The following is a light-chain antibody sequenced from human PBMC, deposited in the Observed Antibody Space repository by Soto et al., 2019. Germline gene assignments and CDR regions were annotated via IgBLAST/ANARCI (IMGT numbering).Light chain of an antibody. CDR3: SSYTYNTAI. CDR1: GSGVGTYSF. V-gene: IGLV2-14*01. Sequence: QSALTQPASVSGSPGQSITISCTVTGSGVGTYSFVSWYQQRPGKAPKLIIYDVSNRPSGVSTRFSGSKSFNTASLTISGLQADDEAEYYCSSYTYNTAICGGGTKLTVL. CDR2: DVS. J-gene: IGLJ2*01.